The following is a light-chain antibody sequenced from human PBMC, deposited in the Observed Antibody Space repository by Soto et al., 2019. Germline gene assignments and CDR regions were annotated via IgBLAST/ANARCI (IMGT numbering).Light chain of an antibody. CDR1: SSDVGGYNY. V-gene: IGLV2-8*01. CDR3: SSYAGSNNF. J-gene: IGLJ1*01. Sequence: QSALTQPPSASGSPGQSVTISCTGTSSDVGGYNYVSWYQQHPGKAPKLMIYEVSKRPSGVPDRFSGSKSGNTASLTVSGLQAEDEADYYCSSYAGSNNFFGTGTKLTVL. CDR2: EVS.